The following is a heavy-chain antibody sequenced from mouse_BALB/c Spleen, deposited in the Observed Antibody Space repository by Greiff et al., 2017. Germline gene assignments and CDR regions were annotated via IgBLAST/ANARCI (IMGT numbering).Heavy chain of an antibody. CDR3: AREGFDY. J-gene: IGHJ2*01. CDR1: GFTFSDYY. V-gene: IGHV5-4*02. Sequence: DVQLVESGGGLVKPGGSLKLSCAASGFTFSDYYMYWVRQTPEKRLEWVATISDGGSYTYYPDSVKGRFTISRDNAKNNLYLQMSSLKSEDTAMYYCAREGFDYWGQGTTLTVSS. CDR2: ISDGGSYT.